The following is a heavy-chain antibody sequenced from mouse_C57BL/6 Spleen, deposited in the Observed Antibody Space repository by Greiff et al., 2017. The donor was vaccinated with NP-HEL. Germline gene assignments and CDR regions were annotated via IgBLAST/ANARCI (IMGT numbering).Heavy chain of an antibody. V-gene: IGHV1-5*01. J-gene: IGHJ2*01. D-gene: IGHD2-1*01. CDR3: TRDEDLPAYGNFFDY. Sequence: EVQLQQSGTVLARPGASVKMSCKTSGYTFTSYWMHWVKQRPGQGLEWIGAIYPGNSDTSYNQKFKGKAKLTAVTSAITAYMELSSLTNEDSAVYYCTRDEDLPAYGNFFDYWGQGTTLTVSS. CDR1: GYTFTSYW. CDR2: IYPGNSDT.